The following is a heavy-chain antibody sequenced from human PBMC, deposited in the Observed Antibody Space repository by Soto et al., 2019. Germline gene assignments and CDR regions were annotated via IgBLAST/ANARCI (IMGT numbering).Heavy chain of an antibody. CDR3: ASLFTVTAPYYYYGMDV. V-gene: IGHV1-69*01. CDR2: IIPIFGTA. CDR1: GGTFSSYA. J-gene: IGHJ6*02. Sequence: QVQLVQSGAEVKKPGSSVKVSCKASGGTFSSYAISWVRQAPGQGLEWMGGIIPIFGTANYAQKFQGRVTITADESTSTAYMELSSLRSEDTAVYYCASLFTVTAPYYYYGMDVWGQGTTVTGSS. D-gene: IGHD4-4*01.